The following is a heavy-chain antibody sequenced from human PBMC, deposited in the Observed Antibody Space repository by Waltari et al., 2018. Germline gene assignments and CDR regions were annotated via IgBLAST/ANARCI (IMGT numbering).Heavy chain of an antibody. CDR1: GFTVSSNY. D-gene: IGHD6-13*01. Sequence: EVQLVESGGGLIQPGGSLRLSCAASGFTVSSNYMSWVRQAPGKGLEGVSGIYSGGSTYYADSVKGRFTISRDNSKNTLYLQMNSLRAEDTAVYYCARDLGAAAGEPDYWGQGTLVTVSS. CDR2: IYSGGST. V-gene: IGHV3-53*01. J-gene: IGHJ4*02. CDR3: ARDLGAAAGEPDY.